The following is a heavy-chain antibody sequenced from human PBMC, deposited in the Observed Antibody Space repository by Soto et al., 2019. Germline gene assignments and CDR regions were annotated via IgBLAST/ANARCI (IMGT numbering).Heavy chain of an antibody. CDR2: MFYSGST. CDR1: GGSVNSDSHY. J-gene: IGHJ4*02. Sequence: PSETLSLTCTVSGGSVNSDSHYWSWIRQPPGKGLEWIGHMFYSGSTNYNPSLKSRVTISGDTSKNQFSLKLSSVTAADTAVYYCARLVRSLHFDYWDQGTPLTVSS. D-gene: IGHD2-8*02. CDR3: ARLVRSLHFDY. V-gene: IGHV4-61*01.